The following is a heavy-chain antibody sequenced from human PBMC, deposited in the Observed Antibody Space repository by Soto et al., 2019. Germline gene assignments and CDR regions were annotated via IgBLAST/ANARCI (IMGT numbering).Heavy chain of an antibody. CDR3: VRSSGWTGDY. Sequence: EVQLVESGGDLVQPGGSLRLSCATSGFAFSSYWMNWVRQVPGKGLEWVANIKQDGSEINYVDSVRGRFTISRNNATSSLYLQMNSLRAEDTAVYYCVRSSGWTGDYWGQGILVTVSS. CDR1: GFAFSSYW. J-gene: IGHJ4*02. CDR2: IKQDGSEI. D-gene: IGHD3-10*01. V-gene: IGHV3-7*04.